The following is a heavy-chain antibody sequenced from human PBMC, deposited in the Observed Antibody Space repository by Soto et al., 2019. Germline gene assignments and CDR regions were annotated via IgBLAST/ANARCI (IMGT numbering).Heavy chain of an antibody. CDR3: ARASYYDLCSGYLNWFDF. Sequence: ASVKVSCKASGYTFTSYGISWVRQAPGQGLEWMGWISAYNGNTNYAQKLQGRVTMTTDTSTSTAYMELRSLRSDDTAVYYCARASYYDLCSGYLNWFDFWGQGTLVPVSS. V-gene: IGHV1-18*01. CDR2: ISAYNGNT. D-gene: IGHD3-3*01. CDR1: GYTFTSYG. J-gene: IGHJ5*01.